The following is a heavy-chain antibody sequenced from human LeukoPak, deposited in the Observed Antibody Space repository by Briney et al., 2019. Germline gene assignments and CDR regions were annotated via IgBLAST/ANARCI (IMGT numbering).Heavy chain of an antibody. CDR1: GFTFSSYS. CDR2: ISSSSSYI. J-gene: IGHJ4*02. V-gene: IGHV3-21*01. D-gene: IGHD6-19*01. CDR3: ARDQYSSGWTNYFDY. Sequence: PGGSLRLSCAASGFTFSSYSMNWVRQAPGKRLEWVSSISSSSSYIYYADSVKGRFTISRDNAKNSLYLQMNSLRAEDTAVYYCARDQYSSGWTNYFDYWGQGTLVTVSS.